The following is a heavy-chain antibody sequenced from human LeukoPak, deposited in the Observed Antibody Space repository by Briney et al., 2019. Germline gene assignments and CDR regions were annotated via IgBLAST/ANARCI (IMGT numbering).Heavy chain of an antibody. CDR3: ARGNLGYCSSTSCYLPLGY. J-gene: IGHJ4*02. V-gene: IGHV1-8*03. D-gene: IGHD2-2*01. CDR1: GYTFTSYD. Sequence: GASVKVSCKASGYTFTSYDINWVRQATGQGLEWMGWMNPNSGNTGYAQKFQGRVTITADESTSTAYMELSSLRSEDTAVYYCARGNLGYCSSTSCYLPLGYWGQGTLVTVSS. CDR2: MNPNSGNT.